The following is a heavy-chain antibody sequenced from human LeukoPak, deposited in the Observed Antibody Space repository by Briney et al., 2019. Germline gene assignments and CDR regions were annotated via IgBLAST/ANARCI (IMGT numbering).Heavy chain of an antibody. D-gene: IGHD1-7*01. Sequence: GGSLRLSCAASGFTFSSYEMNWVRQAPGKGLEWVSAISGYGGSTYYADSVKGRFTISRDNAKNTLYLQMNSLRAEDTAVYYCARPTGSTSLSSSFQHWGQGTLVTVSS. CDR3: ARPTGSTSLSSSFQH. J-gene: IGHJ1*01. V-gene: IGHV3-23*01. CDR2: ISGYGGST. CDR1: GFTFSSYE.